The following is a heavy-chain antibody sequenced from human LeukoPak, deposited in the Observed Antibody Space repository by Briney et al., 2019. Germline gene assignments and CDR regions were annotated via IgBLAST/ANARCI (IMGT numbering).Heavy chain of an antibody. J-gene: IGHJ5*02. Sequence: SETLSLTCSVSSGSISSSSYYWGWIRQPPGNGLEWIGSIYYSGNTYYNPSLKSRVTISVDTSKNQFSLKLSSVTAADTAVYYCARMLSGWSTPSWFDPWGQGTLVTVSS. CDR1: SGSISSSSYY. CDR3: ARMLSGWSTPSWFDP. V-gene: IGHV4-39*07. D-gene: IGHD2-15*01. CDR2: IYYSGNT.